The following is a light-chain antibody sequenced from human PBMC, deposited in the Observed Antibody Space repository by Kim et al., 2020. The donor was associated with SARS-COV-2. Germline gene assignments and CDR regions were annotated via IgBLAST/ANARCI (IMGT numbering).Light chain of an antibody. CDR3: HQYYITPRT. CDR1: QSVADSSSSKQH. CDR2: RAN. V-gene: IGKV4-1*01. Sequence: DIVMTQSPDSLAVSLGERATINCKSSQSVADSSSSKQHLAWYQQKPGQPPKLLIYRANVRESGVPDRFSGSGSGTDFTLTISSLQAEDVAIYYCHQYYITPRTFGQGTKLEI. J-gene: IGKJ2*01.